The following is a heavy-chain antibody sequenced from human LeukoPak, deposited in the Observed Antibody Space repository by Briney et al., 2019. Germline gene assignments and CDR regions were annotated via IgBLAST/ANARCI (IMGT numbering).Heavy chain of an antibody. CDR2: INHSGST. Sequence: PSETLSLTCAVYGGSFSGYYWSWIRQPPGKGLEWIGEINHSGSTNYNPSLKSRVTISVDTSKNQFSLKLSSVTAADTAVYYCARRGGRGISYWGQGSLVTVSS. CDR1: GGSFSGYY. D-gene: IGHD3-10*01. V-gene: IGHV4-34*01. J-gene: IGHJ4*02. CDR3: ARRGGRGISY.